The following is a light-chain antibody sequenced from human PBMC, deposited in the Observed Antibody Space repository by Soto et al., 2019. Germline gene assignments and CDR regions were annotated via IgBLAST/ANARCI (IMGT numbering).Light chain of an antibody. J-gene: IGLJ2*01. V-gene: IGLV1-40*01. Sequence: QSVLTQPPSVSGAPGQRVTISCTGSSSNIGAGYDVQWYQHLPGTAPKLLIYDNNNRPSGVPDRFSGSKSGTSASLAITGLQAEDEADYYGQSYDSSLSGSVVFGGGTKLTVL. CDR1: SSNIGAGYD. CDR2: DNN. CDR3: QSYDSSLSGSVV.